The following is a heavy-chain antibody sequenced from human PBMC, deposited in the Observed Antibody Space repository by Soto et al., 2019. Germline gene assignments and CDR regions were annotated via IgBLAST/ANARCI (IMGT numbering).Heavy chain of an antibody. Sequence: SLTCTVSGDSISSNNNYWSWIRQPPGEGLEWIGFISYSGTTSYSPSLKSRVAISLDTSKNQFSLSLSSVTAADTAVYYCARGRGYSYGLDPWGQGTLVTVSS. CDR2: ISYSGTT. J-gene: IGHJ5*02. CDR1: GDSISSNNNY. D-gene: IGHD5-18*01. CDR3: ARGRGYSYGLDP. V-gene: IGHV4-30-4*01.